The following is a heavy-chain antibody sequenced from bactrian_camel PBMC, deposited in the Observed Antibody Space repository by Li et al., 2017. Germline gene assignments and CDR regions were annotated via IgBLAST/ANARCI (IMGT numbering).Heavy chain of an antibody. CDR3: AKGRPRLGLVAADLD. Sequence: VQLVESGGGSVQPGGSLRLSCAASGFTFSTYYMSWVRQAPGKGLEWMSSISRDGRETYYTDSVKDRFTISRDNTKNTVYLQLDSLRTEDTATYYCAKGRPRLGLVAADLDRGQGTQVTVS. CDR2: ISRDGRET. V-gene: IGHV3-2*01. D-gene: IGHD7*01. J-gene: IGHJ4*01. CDR1: GFTFSTYY.